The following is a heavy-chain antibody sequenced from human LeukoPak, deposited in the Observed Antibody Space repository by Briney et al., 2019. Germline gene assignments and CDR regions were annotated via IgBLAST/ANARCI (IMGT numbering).Heavy chain of an antibody. V-gene: IGHV3-23*01. D-gene: IGHD6-19*01. Sequence: GGPLRLSCAASGFTFSSYAMSWVRQAPGKGLEWVSAISGSGGSTYYADSVKGRFTISRDNSKNTLYLQMNSLRAEDTAVYYCAKDPPSSYSSGWYTPFVDYWGQGTLVTVSS. J-gene: IGHJ4*02. CDR3: AKDPPSSYSSGWYTPFVDY. CDR1: GFTFSSYA. CDR2: ISGSGGST.